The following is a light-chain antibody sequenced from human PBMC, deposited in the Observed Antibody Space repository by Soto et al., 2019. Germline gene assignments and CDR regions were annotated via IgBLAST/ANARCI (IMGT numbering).Light chain of an antibody. V-gene: IGKV1-39*01. Sequence: DIQMTQSPSSLYASVGDRVTITCRASQPIAMYLNWYQQKPGRAPKPLIYAASTLQSGVPSRFSGSGSGTDFTLSINSLQPEDFATYYCHQSYNPPYTFGPGNKLESK. CDR3: HQSYNPPYT. J-gene: IGKJ2*01. CDR1: QPIAMY. CDR2: AAS.